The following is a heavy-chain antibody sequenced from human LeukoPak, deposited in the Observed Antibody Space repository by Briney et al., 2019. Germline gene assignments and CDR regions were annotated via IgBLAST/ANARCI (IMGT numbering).Heavy chain of an antibody. V-gene: IGHV3-11*06. CDR1: GFIFSDYY. J-gene: IGHJ4*02. CDR3: ARLHSTAAAGTYDY. CDR2: ISSDSSHT. D-gene: IGHD6-13*01. Sequence: PGGSLRLSCAASGFIFSDYYMTWIRQAPGKGLDWISYISSDSSHTRYADSVKGRFTVSRDNAKNSLYLQMNSLRAEGTAVYYCARLHSTAAAGTYDYWGQGTLVTVSS.